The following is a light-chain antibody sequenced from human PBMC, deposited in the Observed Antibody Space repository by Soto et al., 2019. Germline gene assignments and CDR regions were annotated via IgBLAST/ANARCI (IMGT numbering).Light chain of an antibody. J-gene: IGKJ1*01. V-gene: IGKV1-5*01. Sequence: DIQLTQSPSSLSASLGDRLTLTWPASQDISNYLNWYQQKPGKAPKLLVYDASSLESGVPSRFRGSGSGTEFTLTISSLQPDDFETYYCQQYNSYSEAFGQGTKVDIK. CDR2: DAS. CDR3: QQYNSYSEA. CDR1: QDISNY.